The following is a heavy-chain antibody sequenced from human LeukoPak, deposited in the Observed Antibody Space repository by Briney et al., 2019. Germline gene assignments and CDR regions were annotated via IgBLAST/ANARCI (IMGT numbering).Heavy chain of an antibody. D-gene: IGHD2-2*01. CDR2: ISSSSSYI. Sequence: PGGSLRVSCAASGFTFSSYSMNWVRQAPGKGLEWVSSISSSSSYIYYADSVKGRFTISRDNAKNSLYLQMNSLRAEDTAVYYCARDQYCSSTSCDAFDIWGQGTMVTVSS. J-gene: IGHJ3*02. CDR3: ARDQYCSSTSCDAFDI. CDR1: GFTFSSYS. V-gene: IGHV3-21*01.